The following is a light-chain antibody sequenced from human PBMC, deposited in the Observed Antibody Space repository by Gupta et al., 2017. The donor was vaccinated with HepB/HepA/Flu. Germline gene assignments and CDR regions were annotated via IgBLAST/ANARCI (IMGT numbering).Light chain of an antibody. CDR1: SSDVGGHNY. CDR3: SSYAGSNGLV. J-gene: IGLJ2*01. V-gene: IGLV2-8*01. CDR2: EVN. Sequence: QSALTQPPSASGSPGQSVTISCTGNSSDVGGHNYVSWYQQHPGKAPKLMIYEVNKRPSGVPDRFSASKSGITASLTVSGLQTEDEADYYCSSYAGSNGLVFGGGTRLTVL.